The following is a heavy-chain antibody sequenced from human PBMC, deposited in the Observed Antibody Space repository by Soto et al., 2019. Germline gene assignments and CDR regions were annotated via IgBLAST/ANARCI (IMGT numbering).Heavy chain of an antibody. CDR2: ISYDGSNK. CDR1: GFTFSSYG. V-gene: IGHV3-30*03. J-gene: IGHJ4*02. D-gene: IGHD3-22*01. CDR3: ARGDSSGYEYYFDY. Sequence: QVQLVESGGGVVQPGRSLRLSCAASGFTFSSYGMHWVRQAPGKGLEWVAVISYDGSNKYYADSVKGRFTISRENSKNRLYLQMNSLRAEDTAVYYCARGDSSGYEYYFDYWGQGTLVTVSS.